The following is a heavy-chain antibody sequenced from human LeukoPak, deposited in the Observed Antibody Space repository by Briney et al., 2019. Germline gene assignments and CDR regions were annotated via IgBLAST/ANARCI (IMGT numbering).Heavy chain of an antibody. CDR2: LYSGGST. J-gene: IGHJ4*02. Sequence: TGGSLRLSCAASGITVSSNKMNWVRQAPGKGLEWVSVLYSGGSTNYADSVKGRFTISRDNSKNTLYLQMNSLRAEDTAVYYCARDLGLGVIDYWGQGTLVIVSS. CDR1: GITVSSNK. CDR3: ARDLGLGVIDY. D-gene: IGHD3-16*01. V-gene: IGHV3-66*01.